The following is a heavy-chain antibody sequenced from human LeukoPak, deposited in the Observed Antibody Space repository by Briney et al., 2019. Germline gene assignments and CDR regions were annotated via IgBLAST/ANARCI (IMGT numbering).Heavy chain of an antibody. CDR1: GVSISSSNSY. CDR2: IYYSGNT. J-gene: IGHJ4*02. Sequence: SETLSLTRTVSGVSISSSNSYWGWIRQPPGKGLEWIGSIYYSGNTYYNASLKSQVSISIDTSKNQFSLRLTSVTAADTAVYYCARQTGSGLFILPGGQGTLVTVSP. D-gene: IGHD3/OR15-3a*01. CDR3: ARQTGSGLFILP. V-gene: IGHV4-39*01.